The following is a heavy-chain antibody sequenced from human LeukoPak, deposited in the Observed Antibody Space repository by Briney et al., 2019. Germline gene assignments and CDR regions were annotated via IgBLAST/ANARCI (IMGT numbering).Heavy chain of an antibody. V-gene: IGHV4-59*08. Sequence: SETLSLTCTVSGGSISSYYWSWIRQPPGKGLEWIGYIYYSGSTNHNPSLKSRVTISVDTSKNQFSLKLSSVTAADTAVYYCASGDCSGCSCYLGYWGQGTLVTVSS. CDR2: IYYSGST. CDR3: ASGDCSGCSCYLGY. D-gene: IGHD2-15*01. CDR1: GGSISSYY. J-gene: IGHJ4*02.